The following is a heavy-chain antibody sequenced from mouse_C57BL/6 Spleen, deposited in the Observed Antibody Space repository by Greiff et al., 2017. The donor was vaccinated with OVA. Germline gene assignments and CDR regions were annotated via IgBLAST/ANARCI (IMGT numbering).Heavy chain of an antibody. V-gene: IGHV1-80*01. CDR2: IYPGDGDT. CDR3: ARSITTVEDYFDY. D-gene: IGHD1-1*01. J-gene: IGHJ2*01. Sequence: QVQLQHSGAELVKPVASVKISFKSSFYSFIIYFMNFFKHIPGKCLEWIGHIYPGDGDTNYNGKFKGKATLTADKSSSTAYMQLSSLTSEDSAVYFCARSITTVEDYFDYWGQGTTLTVSS. CDR1: FYSFIIYF.